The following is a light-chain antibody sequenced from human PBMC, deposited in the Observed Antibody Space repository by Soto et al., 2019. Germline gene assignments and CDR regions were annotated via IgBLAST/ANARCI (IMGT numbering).Light chain of an antibody. V-gene: IGKV3-15*01. CDR1: QSVSSN. Sequence: EIVMTQSPATLSVSPGERATLSCRASQSVSSNLAWYQQKPGQAPRLLIYGASTRATGIPARFSGSGSGTEFTLTISSLQSEDFAVYYCQQYNNWPPEGTVGQGTKVDIK. J-gene: IGKJ1*01. CDR2: GAS. CDR3: QQYNNWPPEGT.